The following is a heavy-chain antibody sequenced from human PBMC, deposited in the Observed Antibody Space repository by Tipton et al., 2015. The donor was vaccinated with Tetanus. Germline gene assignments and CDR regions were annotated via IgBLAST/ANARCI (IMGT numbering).Heavy chain of an antibody. CDR3: ASRRPVGDYVPN. CDR2: ISYDGSNK. CDR1: GFTFSSYA. J-gene: IGHJ4*02. V-gene: IGHV3-30*04. D-gene: IGHD4-17*01. Sequence: SLRLSCAASGFTFSSYAMHWVRQAPGKGLEWVAVISYDGSNKYYADSVKGRFTISRDNSKNTLYLQMNSLRAEDTAVYYCASRRPVGDYVPNWGQGTLVTVSS.